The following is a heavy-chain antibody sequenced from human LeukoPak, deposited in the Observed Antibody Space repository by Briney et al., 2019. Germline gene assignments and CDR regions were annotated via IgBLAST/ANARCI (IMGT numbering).Heavy chain of an antibody. D-gene: IGHD2-21*02. Sequence: SVKPSCKASGGTFSSYTISWVRQAPGQGLEWMGRIIPILGIANYAQKFQGRVTITADKSTSTAYMELSSLRSEDTAVYYCATLPSSYCGGDCYPRVWGQGTLVTVSS. V-gene: IGHV1-69*02. CDR3: ATLPSSYCGGDCYPRV. CDR1: GGTFSSYT. CDR2: IIPILGIA. J-gene: IGHJ4*02.